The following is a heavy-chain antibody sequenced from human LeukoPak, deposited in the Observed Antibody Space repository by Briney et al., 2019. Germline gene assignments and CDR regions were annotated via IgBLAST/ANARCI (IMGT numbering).Heavy chain of an antibody. CDR3: ARKGRHSYGPLDY. CDR1: GFTFSDYY. D-gene: IGHD5-18*01. J-gene: IGHJ4*02. V-gene: IGHV3-11*01. CDR2: ISYGGSTI. Sequence: PGGSLRLSCAVSGFTFSDYYMRWIRQAPGKGLEWVSYISYGGSTIYYADSVKGRFTISRDNAKNSLYLQMNSLRDEDTAVYYCARKGRHSYGPLDYWGQGTLVTVSS.